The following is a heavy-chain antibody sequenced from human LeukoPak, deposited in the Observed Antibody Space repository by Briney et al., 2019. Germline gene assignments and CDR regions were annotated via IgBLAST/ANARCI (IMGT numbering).Heavy chain of an antibody. Sequence: SETLSLTCTVSGGSISSYYWSWIRQPAGKGLEWIGRIYTSGSTNYNPSLKSRVTISLDTSKNQFSLKLSSVTAADTAVYYCARDRGSGWLQGGSPLGYYYYGMDVWGQGTTVTVSS. V-gene: IGHV4-4*07. D-gene: IGHD6-19*01. CDR3: ARDRGSGWLQGGSPLGYYYYGMDV. CDR1: GGSISSYY. J-gene: IGHJ6*02. CDR2: IYTSGST.